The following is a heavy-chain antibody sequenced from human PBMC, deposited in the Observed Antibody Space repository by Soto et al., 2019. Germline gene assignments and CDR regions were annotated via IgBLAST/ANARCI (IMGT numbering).Heavy chain of an antibody. CDR3: ARDDEYRSSWGYYFDY. V-gene: IGHV1-69*04. CDR2: IIPILGIA. D-gene: IGHD6-6*01. Sequence: ASVKVSCKASGGTFSSYTISWVRQAPGQGLEWTGRIIPILGIANYAQKFQGRVTITADKSTSTAYMELSSLRSEDTAVYYCARDDEYRSSWGYYFDYWGQGTLVNVSS. CDR1: GGTFSSYT. J-gene: IGHJ4*02.